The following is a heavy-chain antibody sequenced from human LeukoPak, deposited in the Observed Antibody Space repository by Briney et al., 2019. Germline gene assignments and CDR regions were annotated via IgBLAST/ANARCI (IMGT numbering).Heavy chain of an antibody. D-gene: IGHD3-10*01. V-gene: IGHV4-34*01. J-gene: IGHJ3*02. CDR2: INHSGST. CDR1: GGSFSGYY. Sequence: PSETLSLTCAVYGGSFSGYYWSWIRQPPGKGLEWIGEINHSGSTNYNPPLKSRVTISVDTSKNQFSLKLSSVTAADTAVYYCASYYAIDAFDIWGQGTMVTVSS. CDR3: ASYYAIDAFDI.